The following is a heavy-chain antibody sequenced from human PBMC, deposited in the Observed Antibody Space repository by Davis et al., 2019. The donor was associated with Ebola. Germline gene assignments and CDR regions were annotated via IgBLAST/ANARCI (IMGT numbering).Heavy chain of an antibody. CDR2: ISSTSSTI. D-gene: IGHD1-26*01. CDR1: GFSFSIYS. Sequence: GESLKISCAASGFSFSIYSMNWVRQAPGKGLEWLSYISSTSSTIYYADSVRGRFTISRDNAKNTLYLQMNSLRAEDTAVYYCARDSIEGATTFDYWGQGTLVTVPS. CDR3: ARDSIEGATTFDY. J-gene: IGHJ4*02. V-gene: IGHV3-48*04.